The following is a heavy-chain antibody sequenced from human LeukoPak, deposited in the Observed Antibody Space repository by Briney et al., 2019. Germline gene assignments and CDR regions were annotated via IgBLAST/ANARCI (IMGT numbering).Heavy chain of an antibody. J-gene: IGHJ4*02. D-gene: IGHD3-16*01. CDR2: INGKRGDT. V-gene: IGHV1-2*02. CDR1: GFTFTDHY. CDR3: ARDFDGGPDY. Sequence: GASVKVSCKTSGFTFTDHYFHWVRQAPGHGLEWMGWINGKRGDTNYAQKFQDRVTMTRDTSISTFYIQLSSLTADDTAVYYCARDFDGGPDYWGQGTLVTVSS.